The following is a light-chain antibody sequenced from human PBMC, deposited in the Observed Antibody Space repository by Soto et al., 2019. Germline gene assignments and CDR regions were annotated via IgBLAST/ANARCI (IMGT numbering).Light chain of an antibody. Sequence: DIQMTQSPSTLSASVGDRVSITCRASQSLSGWLAWYQQKPGKAPKLLIYKASSLESGVPSRFSGSGSGTEFTLTISSLQPDYFATYYCQEYNTHSRYTFGQGTKLEIK. J-gene: IGKJ2*01. V-gene: IGKV1-5*03. CDR2: KAS. CDR1: QSLSGW. CDR3: QEYNTHSRYT.